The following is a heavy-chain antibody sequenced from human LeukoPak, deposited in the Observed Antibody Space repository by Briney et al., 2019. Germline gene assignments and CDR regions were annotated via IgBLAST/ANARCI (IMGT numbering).Heavy chain of an antibody. D-gene: IGHD6-19*01. CDR2: INPNSGGT. CDR3: ARDHVAVAALGY. CDR1: GYTFTGYY. Sequence: ASVKVSCKASGYTFTGYYMHWVRQAPGQGLEWMGWINPNSGGTNYAQKFQGRVTMTRDTSISTAYMELSRLRSDDTAVYYCARDHVAVAALGYWGQGTLVTVSS. J-gene: IGHJ4*02. V-gene: IGHV1-2*02.